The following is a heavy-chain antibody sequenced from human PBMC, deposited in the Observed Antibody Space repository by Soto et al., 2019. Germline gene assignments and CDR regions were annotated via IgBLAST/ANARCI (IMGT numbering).Heavy chain of an antibody. D-gene: IGHD3-9*01. Sequence: QVQLVQSGAEVKKPGSSVKVSCKASGGTFSSYTISWVRQAPGQGLEWMGRIIPILGIANYAQKFQGRVTITEDKSTSTAYMELSSLRSEDTAVYYCARETYYDILTGYLYYFDYWGQGTLVTVSS. V-gene: IGHV1-69*08. CDR1: GGTFSSYT. J-gene: IGHJ4*02. CDR3: ARETYYDILTGYLYYFDY. CDR2: IIPILGIA.